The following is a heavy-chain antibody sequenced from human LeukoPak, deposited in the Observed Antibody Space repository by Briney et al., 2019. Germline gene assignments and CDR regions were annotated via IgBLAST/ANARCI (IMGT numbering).Heavy chain of an antibody. CDR2: IYHRGTI. D-gene: IGHD6-13*01. CDR3: ARDWAADTLRYFDL. CDR1: GYSISSGYF. Sequence: SETLSLTCIVSGYSISSGYFWCWGRPPPGKDLEWIGIIYHRGTIHYNPSLKSRVSISLDGSKNQFSLKMSSVTAADTAVYYCARDWAADTLRYFDLWGRGTLVTVSS. V-gene: IGHV4-38-2*02. J-gene: IGHJ2*01.